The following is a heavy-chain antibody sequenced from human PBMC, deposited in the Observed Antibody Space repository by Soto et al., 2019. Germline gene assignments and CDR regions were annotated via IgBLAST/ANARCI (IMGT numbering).Heavy chain of an antibody. CDR2: ISDSGRST. CDR3: ARGDGTGLYGSSWSPRY. Sequence: GGSLRLSCAASGFIFSNSAMNWVRQAPGKGLEWVSAISDSGRSTYYADSVKGRFTISRDNSKYTLYLQMNRLRAEDTAVYYCARGDGTGLYGSSWSPRYWGQGTLVTVSS. D-gene: IGHD6-13*01. J-gene: IGHJ4*02. V-gene: IGHV3-23*01. CDR1: GFIFSNSA.